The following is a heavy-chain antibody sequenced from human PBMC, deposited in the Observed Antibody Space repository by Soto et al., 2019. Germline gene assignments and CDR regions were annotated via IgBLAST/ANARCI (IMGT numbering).Heavy chain of an antibody. CDR2: IKQDGSEE. Sequence: EVQLVESGGGLVQPGGSLRLSCVDSGFTFSSYWMSWVRQARVKGLEWVGNIKQDGSEENYVDSVKGRFTISRDTAKNSMDLQMNSLRAEDTAVYYCARIAASGRGWDVWGQGTTVVVSS. J-gene: IGHJ6*02. CDR3: ARIAASGRGWDV. D-gene: IGHD6-13*01. CDR1: GFTFSSYW. V-gene: IGHV3-7*01.